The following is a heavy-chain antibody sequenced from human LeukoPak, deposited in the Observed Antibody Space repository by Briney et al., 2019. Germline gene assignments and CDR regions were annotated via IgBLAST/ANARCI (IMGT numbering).Heavy chain of an antibody. V-gene: IGHV1-69*04. CDR3: ASRTDDDYGDHGAFDI. Sequence: SVKVSCKASGGTFSSYAISWVRQAPGQGLEWMGRIIPILGIANYAQKFQGRVTITADKSTSTAYMELSSLRSEDTAVYYCASRTDDDYGDHGAFDIWGQGTMVTVSS. J-gene: IGHJ3*02. D-gene: IGHD4-17*01. CDR1: GGTFSSYA. CDR2: IIPILGIA.